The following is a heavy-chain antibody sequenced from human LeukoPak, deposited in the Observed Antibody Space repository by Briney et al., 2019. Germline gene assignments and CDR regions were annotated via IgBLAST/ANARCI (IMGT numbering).Heavy chain of an antibody. Sequence: PSETLSLTCAVYGGSFSGYYWSWIRQPPGKGLEWIGEINHSGSTNYNPSLKSRVTISVDTSKNQFSLKLSSVTAADTAVYYCARGRITMVRGVIVRGSGNWFDPWGQGTLVTVSS. J-gene: IGHJ5*02. CDR2: INHSGST. CDR1: GGSFSGYY. CDR3: ARGRITMVRGVIVRGSGNWFDP. V-gene: IGHV4-34*01. D-gene: IGHD3-10*01.